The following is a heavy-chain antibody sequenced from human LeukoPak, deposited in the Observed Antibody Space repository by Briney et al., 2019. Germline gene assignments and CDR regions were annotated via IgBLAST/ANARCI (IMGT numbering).Heavy chain of an antibody. CDR2: INHSGST. CDR1: GGSFSGYY. Sequence: SETLSLTCAVYGGSFSGYYWSWIRQPPGKGLEWIGEINHSGSTNYNPSLKSRVTISVDTSKNQFSLKLSSVTAADTAVYYCARRQIGYYYGSGSYFVLVHFDYWGQGTLVTVSS. V-gene: IGHV4-34*01. J-gene: IGHJ4*02. CDR3: ARRQIGYYYGSGSYFVLVHFDY. D-gene: IGHD3-10*01.